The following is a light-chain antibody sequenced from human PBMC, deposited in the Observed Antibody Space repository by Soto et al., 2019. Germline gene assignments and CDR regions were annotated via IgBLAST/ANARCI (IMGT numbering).Light chain of an antibody. V-gene: IGKV3-15*01. CDR2: GAS. Sequence: EIVLTQSPATLSVSPGERATLSCRASQSVNSNLAWYQQKPGQAPRVLIYGASTRATGIPARFSGSGSGTEFTLTISSLQSEDFALYYCQQYNTWPWTFGQGTKVDI. J-gene: IGKJ1*01. CDR1: QSVNSN. CDR3: QQYNTWPWT.